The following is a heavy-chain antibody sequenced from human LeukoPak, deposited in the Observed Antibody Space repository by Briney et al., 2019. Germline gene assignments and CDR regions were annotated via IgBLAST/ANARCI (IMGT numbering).Heavy chain of an antibody. CDR1: GFSSTSYA. V-gene: IGHV3-23*01. Sequence: QPGGSLTLPCVPSGFSSTSYAMSCVRQTPARGLVWGSSLKGTGEKYYADSVKGRFTLSRDESRNTVYPQLNNLRDDDAVVYYCARACWISTVDAVCWGQGTVVTVSS. D-gene: IGHD2-2*03. CDR2: LKGTGEK. J-gene: IGHJ4*02. CDR3: ARACWISTVDAVC.